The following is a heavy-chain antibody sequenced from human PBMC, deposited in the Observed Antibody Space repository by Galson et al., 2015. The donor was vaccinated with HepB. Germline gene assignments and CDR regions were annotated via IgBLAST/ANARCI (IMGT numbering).Heavy chain of an antibody. CDR1: GYSISSGYY. CDR2: MSHSGST. D-gene: IGHD1-26*01. V-gene: IGHV4-38-2*02. J-gene: IGHJ4*02. CDR3: ARDLGGATNFDY. Sequence: ETLSLTCAVSGYSISSGYYWGWIRQPPGKGLEWIGSMSHSGSTFHNPSLKSRVIISVDTSKNQVSLKLSSVTAADTAVYYCARDLGGATNFDYWGQGSLVTVSS.